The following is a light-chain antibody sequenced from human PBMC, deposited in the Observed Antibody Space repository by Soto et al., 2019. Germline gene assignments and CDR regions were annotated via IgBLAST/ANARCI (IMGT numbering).Light chain of an antibody. Sequence: DIQMTQSPSSLSASVGDRVTITCRASQSISSWLAWYQQKPGRAPKLLIYKASSLESGVPSRFSGSGSGTEFPLTISSLQPDDFATYYCQQYNSFPWTFGQGTKVDI. CDR2: KAS. J-gene: IGKJ1*01. V-gene: IGKV1-5*03. CDR1: QSISSW. CDR3: QQYNSFPWT.